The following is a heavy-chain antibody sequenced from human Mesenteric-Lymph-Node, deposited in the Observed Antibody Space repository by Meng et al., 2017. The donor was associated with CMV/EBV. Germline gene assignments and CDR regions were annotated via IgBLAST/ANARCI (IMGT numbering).Heavy chain of an antibody. D-gene: IGHD2-2*01. J-gene: IGHJ4*02. CDR2: INHSGSS. CDR3: ARVMRDVVVVPAAYSRGRYYFDY. CDR1: GGPFSGYQ. Sequence: SETLSLTCAVSGGPFSGYQRSWIRQPPGKGLEWIGEINHSGSSNYNPSLQNRVTISVDTSKNQFSLKLSSVTAADTAVYYCARVMRDVVVVPAAYSRGRYYFDYWGQGTLVTVSS. V-gene: IGHV4-34*01.